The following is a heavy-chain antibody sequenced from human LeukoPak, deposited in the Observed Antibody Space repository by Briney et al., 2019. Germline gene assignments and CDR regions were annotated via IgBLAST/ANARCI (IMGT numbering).Heavy chain of an antibody. D-gene: IGHD3-10*01. CDR1: GGSISSSSYY. CDR2: IYYSGST. CDR3: ARSEINDYNRY. V-gene: IGHV4-39*07. J-gene: IGHJ4*02. Sequence: PLETLSPPCTVSGGSISSSSYYWGWIRQPPGKGLGWMGSIYYSGSTYYNPSLKSRVTVSVDTSKNQFSLNMRHVTAADTAVYYCARSEINDYNRYWGQGITVIVSS.